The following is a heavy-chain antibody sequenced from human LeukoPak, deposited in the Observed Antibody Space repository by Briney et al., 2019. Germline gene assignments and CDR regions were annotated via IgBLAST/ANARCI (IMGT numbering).Heavy chain of an antibody. Sequence: GGSLRLSCAASGFTFSTYWMSWVRQAPGKGLEWVANIKKDGSEKYYVDSVQGRLTIYRDNAKNSLYLQMNSLRAEDTAVYSCARDGQLWAQNWFDPWGQGTLVTVSS. V-gene: IGHV3-7*01. J-gene: IGHJ5*02. CDR1: GFTFSTYW. CDR2: IKKDGSEK. CDR3: ARDGQLWAQNWFDP. D-gene: IGHD5-18*01.